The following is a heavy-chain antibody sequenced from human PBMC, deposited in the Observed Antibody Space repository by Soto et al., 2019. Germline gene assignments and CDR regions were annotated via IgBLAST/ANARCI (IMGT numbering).Heavy chain of an antibody. CDR3: ASVPIWCGSSSCYTEGFDS. CDR2: ISAGGSDT. D-gene: IGHD2-2*01. J-gene: IGHJ4*02. Sequence: EVQLLDSGGGWVQPGGSLRLSCVASRFVFSDYAMSWVRQAPGKGLEWVSAISAGGSDTYYADSVKGRFTVSRVNSESTLYLQMNTLRAEDTAIYYCASVPIWCGSSSCYTEGFDSWGQGTLVTVSS. CDR1: RFVFSDYA. V-gene: IGHV3-23*01.